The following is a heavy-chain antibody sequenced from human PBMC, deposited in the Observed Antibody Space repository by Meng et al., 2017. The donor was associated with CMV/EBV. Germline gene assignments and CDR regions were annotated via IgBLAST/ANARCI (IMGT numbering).Heavy chain of an antibody. CDR2: IYTSGST. J-gene: IGHJ4*02. CDR1: GGSISSGSYY. Sequence: QVQLQESGPGLVKPSQTLSLTCTVSGGSISSGSYYWSWIRQPAGKGLEWIGRIYTSGSTNYNPSLKSRVTISVDTSKNQFSLKLSSVTAADTAVYYCARDHSGPLSHWGQGTLVTVSS. D-gene: IGHD1-1*01. V-gene: IGHV4-61*02. CDR3: ARDHSGPLSH.